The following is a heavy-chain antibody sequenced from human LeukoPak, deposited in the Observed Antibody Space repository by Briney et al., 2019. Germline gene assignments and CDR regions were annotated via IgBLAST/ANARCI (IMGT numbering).Heavy chain of an antibody. Sequence: GRSLRLSCAASRFNVNNYWMHWVRQAPGKGLVWVSRINEDGRVTNYAGSVRGRFTIFRDSVKNTLHLQMNSLRAEDTAVYYCVKDFGGNSDSWGQGTLVTVSS. J-gene: IGHJ4*02. CDR3: VKDFGGNSDS. V-gene: IGHV3-74*01. CDR2: INEDGRVT. D-gene: IGHD4-23*01. CDR1: RFNVNNYW.